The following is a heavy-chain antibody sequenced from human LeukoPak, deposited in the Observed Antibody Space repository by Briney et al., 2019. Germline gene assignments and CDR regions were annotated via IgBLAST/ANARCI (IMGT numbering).Heavy chain of an antibody. CDR1: GFTFSSYW. J-gene: IGHJ6*03. CDR2: IKQDGSEK. D-gene: IGHD6-13*01. CDR3: ARHSISWSYYYYYMDV. V-gene: IGHV3-7*01. Sequence: GGSLRLSCAASGFTFSSYWMSWVRQAPGKGLEWVANIKQDGSEKYYVDSVKGRFTISRDNAKNSLYLQMNSLRAEDTAVYYCARHSISWSYYYYYMDVWGKGTTVTVSS.